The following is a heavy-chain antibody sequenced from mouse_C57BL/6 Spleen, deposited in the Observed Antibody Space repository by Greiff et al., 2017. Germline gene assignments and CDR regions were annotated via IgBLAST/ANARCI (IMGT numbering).Heavy chain of an antibody. CDR3: DTSMGYGYALYLYFDV. Sequence: VHVKQSGPELVKPGASVKIPCKASGYTFTDYNMDWVKQSHGKSLEWIGDINPNNGGTIYNQKFKGKATLTVDKSSSTAYMELRSLTSEDTAVDYCDTSMGYGYALYLYFDVWGTGTTVTVSS. J-gene: IGHJ1*03. CDR1: GYTFTDYN. D-gene: IGHD2-2*01. V-gene: IGHV1-18*01. CDR2: INPNNGGT.